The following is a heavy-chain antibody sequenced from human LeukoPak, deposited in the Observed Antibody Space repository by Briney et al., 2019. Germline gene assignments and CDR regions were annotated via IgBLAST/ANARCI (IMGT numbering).Heavy chain of an antibody. CDR2: IYYSGST. D-gene: IGHD1-26*01. Sequence: SETLSLTCTVSGGSISSSSYYWGWIRQPPGKGLEWIGSIYYSGSTHYSPSLKSRVTISVDTSKNQFSLKLSSVTAADTAVYYCARQAVYWYYFDYWGQGTLVTVSS. J-gene: IGHJ4*02. V-gene: IGHV4-39*01. CDR1: GGSISSSSYY. CDR3: ARQAVYWYYFDY.